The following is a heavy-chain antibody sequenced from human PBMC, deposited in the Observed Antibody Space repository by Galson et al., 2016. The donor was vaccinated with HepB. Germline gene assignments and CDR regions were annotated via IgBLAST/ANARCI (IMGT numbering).Heavy chain of an antibody. CDR3: ARAIYSYGHVGGY. J-gene: IGHJ4*02. Sequence: SVKVSCKASGYTFTTYGISWVRQAPGQGLEWMGWISAYNGNTNYAQNLQGRVTMTTDTSKSTAYMELRSLRSDDTAVYYCARAIYSYGHVGGYWGQGTLVTVSS. D-gene: IGHD5-18*01. V-gene: IGHV1-18*01. CDR1: GYTFTTYG. CDR2: ISAYNGNT.